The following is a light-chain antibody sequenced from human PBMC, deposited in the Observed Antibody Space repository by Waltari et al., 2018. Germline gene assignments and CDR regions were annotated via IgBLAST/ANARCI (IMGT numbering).Light chain of an antibody. CDR3: QHRASWPNT. Sequence: EIVLTQSPDPLSLSPGDGATLPCRPSQSVSNYLAWYQQTSGQAPRLLFYGTYNRATGTPTRFSGRCSATYFTLTISILEPEDFAFYYCQHRASWPNTFGQGTKLEIK. V-gene: IGKV3-11*01. CDR2: GTY. J-gene: IGKJ2*01. CDR1: QSVSNY.